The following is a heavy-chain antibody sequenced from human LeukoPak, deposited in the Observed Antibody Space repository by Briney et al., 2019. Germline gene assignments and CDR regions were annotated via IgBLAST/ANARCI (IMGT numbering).Heavy chain of an antibody. D-gene: IGHD6-6*01. CDR2: IYYSGST. Sequence: SQTLSLTCTVSGYSISGGYYWGWIRQPPGKGLEWIGYIYYSGSTNYNPSLKSRVTISVDTSKNQFSLKLSSVTAADTAVYYCASFGGAARPRGWFDPWGQGTLVTVSS. CDR1: GYSISGGYY. V-gene: IGHV4-61*08. J-gene: IGHJ5*02. CDR3: ASFGGAARPRGWFDP.